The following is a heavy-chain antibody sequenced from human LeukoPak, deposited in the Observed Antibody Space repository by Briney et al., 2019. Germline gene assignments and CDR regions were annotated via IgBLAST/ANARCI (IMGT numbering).Heavy chain of an antibody. CDR1: GFTVSSNF. V-gene: IGHV3-53*01. CDR2: IYSGGYT. J-gene: IGHJ6*03. CDR3: ARDGYGNNYMDV. D-gene: IGHD1/OR15-1a*01. Sequence: RGSLRLSCAASGFTVSSNFMSWVRQAPGKGLEWVSVIYSGGYTVYADSVKGRFTISRDNSKNTVYLQMNSLRANDTAVYYCARDGYGNNYMDVWGKGTTVTVSS.